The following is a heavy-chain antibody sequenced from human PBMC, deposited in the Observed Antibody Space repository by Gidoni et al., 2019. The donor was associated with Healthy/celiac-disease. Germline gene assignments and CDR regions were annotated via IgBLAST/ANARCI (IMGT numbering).Heavy chain of an antibody. CDR3: ARVMYYDFWSGYSRRHDAFDI. J-gene: IGHJ3*02. V-gene: IGHV3-48*02. Sequence: EVQLVESGGGLVQPGGSLRLACAASGFTFSSYSMTWVRQAPGKGLGWFSYISSSSSTHYYADSVKGRFTISRDNAKNSLYLQMNSLRDEDTAVYYCARVMYYDFWSGYSRRHDAFDIWGQGTMVTVSS. CDR1: GFTFSSYS. D-gene: IGHD3-3*01. CDR2: ISSSSSTH.